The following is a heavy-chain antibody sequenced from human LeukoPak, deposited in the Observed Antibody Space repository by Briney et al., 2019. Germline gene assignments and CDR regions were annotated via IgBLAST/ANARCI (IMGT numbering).Heavy chain of an antibody. CDR3: ARGGSVMFDQ. J-gene: IGHJ4*02. CDR2: VKGDGSEK. Sequence: GGSLTLSCGASGFTFSYYWMSWARQAPGKGLEWVARVKGDGSEKSYVDSVKGRFTISRDNAKNSLFLQMDNLRADDTAVYYCARGGSVMFDQWGQGTQVTVSS. D-gene: IGHD2-21*01. V-gene: IGHV3-7*03. CDR1: GFTFSYYW.